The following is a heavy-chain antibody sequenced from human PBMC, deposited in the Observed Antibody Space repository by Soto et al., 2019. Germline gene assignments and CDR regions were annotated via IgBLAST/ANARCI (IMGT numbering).Heavy chain of an antibody. D-gene: IGHD3-10*01. CDR3: ARASGWFGEFNYYYNGVDV. Sequence: QVQLQESGPGLVNPSQTLSLTCTVSGASISSGNFYWTWIRQPPGKGLECIGYLFYRGTTYYNPSLQRLATTWIDTSKNQFSLKLNSVTAADTAVYYCARASGWFGEFNYYYNGVDVLGQGTTVTVSS. V-gene: IGHV4-30-4*01. CDR2: LFYRGTT. J-gene: IGHJ6*02. CDR1: GASISSGNFY.